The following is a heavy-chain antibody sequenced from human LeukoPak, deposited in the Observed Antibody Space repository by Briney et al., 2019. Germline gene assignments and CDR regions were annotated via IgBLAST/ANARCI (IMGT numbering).Heavy chain of an antibody. D-gene: IGHD4-11*01. CDR3: VRDPSNSGNWFDL. CDR1: GLNLRDYW. J-gene: IGHJ5*02. Sequence: GGSLRLSCAASGLNLRDYWMHWVRQAPGKGLVWVSRLGTDGTYTNYADSVTGRFTISRDNAKNTLYLQMDSLRAEDTSFYYCVRDPSNSGNWFDLCGQGTLVTVSS. CDR2: LGTDGTYT. V-gene: IGHV3-74*01.